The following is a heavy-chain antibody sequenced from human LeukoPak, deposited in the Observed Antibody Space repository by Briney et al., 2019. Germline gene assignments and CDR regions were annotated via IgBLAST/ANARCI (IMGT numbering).Heavy chain of an antibody. CDR1: GFTFSNYA. J-gene: IGHJ6*04. V-gene: IGHV3-23*01. CDR3: AKVPYSDYGSWRSPFMDV. CDR2: ISNTGSDT. D-gene: IGHD3-10*01. Sequence: PGGCLRLSCAASGFTFSNYAMSWVRQAPGKGLEWVSTISNTGSDTCYADSVKGRSTISRDNSENRLYLQMNGLRAEDTAIHYCAKVPYSDYGSWRSPFMDVWGEGTTVAVSS.